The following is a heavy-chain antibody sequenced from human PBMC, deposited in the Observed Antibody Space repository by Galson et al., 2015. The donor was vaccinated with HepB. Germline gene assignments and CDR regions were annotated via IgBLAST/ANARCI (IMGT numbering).Heavy chain of an antibody. CDR1: GYTFTGYH. V-gene: IGHV1-2*04. CDR3: AREYYYDSSGPSGAFDI. J-gene: IGHJ3*02. D-gene: IGHD3-22*01. CDR2: INPNSGDT. Sequence: VKVSCKASGYTFTGYHMHWVRQAPGQGLEWMGWINPNSGDTNYAQKFQGWVTMTRDTSISTAYMELSRLRSDDTAVYYCAREYYYDSSGPSGAFDIWGQGTMVTVSS.